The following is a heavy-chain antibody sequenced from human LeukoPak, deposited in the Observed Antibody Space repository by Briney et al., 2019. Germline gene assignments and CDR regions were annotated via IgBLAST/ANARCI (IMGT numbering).Heavy chain of an antibody. CDR1: GGSISSSSYY. Sequence: SETLSLTCTVSGGSISSSSYYWGWIRQPPGKGLEWIGSIYYSGSTYYNPSLKSRVTISVDTSKNQFSLKLSSVTAADTAVYYCARNELRFLLWGVISYFDYWGQGTLVTVSS. D-gene: IGHD3-3*01. CDR3: ARNELRFLLWGVISYFDY. J-gene: IGHJ4*02. V-gene: IGHV4-39*07. CDR2: IYYSGST.